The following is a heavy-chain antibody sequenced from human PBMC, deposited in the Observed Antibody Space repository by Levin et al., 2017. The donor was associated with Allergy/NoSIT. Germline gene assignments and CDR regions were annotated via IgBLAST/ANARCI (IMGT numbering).Heavy chain of an antibody. V-gene: IGHV3-9*01. Sequence: PGGSLRLSCAASGFTFDDYAMYWVRQTPGKGLEWVSGISWNSGYIGYADSVKGRFTISRDNAKRSLYLQMNSLRAEAAALYYCAKARSGYGFDMDVWGQGTTVTVSS. CDR3: AKARSGYGFDMDV. CDR1: GFTFDDYA. CDR2: ISWNSGYI. J-gene: IGHJ6*02. D-gene: IGHD3-22*01.